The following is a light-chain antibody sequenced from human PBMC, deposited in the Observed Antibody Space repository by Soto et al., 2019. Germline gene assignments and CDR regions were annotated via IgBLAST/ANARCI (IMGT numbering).Light chain of an antibody. CDR1: QSVNNN. CDR3: QQYNNWPPSIT. V-gene: IGKV3-15*01. CDR2: AAS. Sequence: EIVMTQSPATLSVSPGERATLSCRASQSVNNNLAWYQQKPGQAPRLLIFAASTRASGIPARFSGSASGTEFTLTISSLQSEDFAVYYCQQYNNWPPSITFGQGTRLEIK. J-gene: IGKJ5*01.